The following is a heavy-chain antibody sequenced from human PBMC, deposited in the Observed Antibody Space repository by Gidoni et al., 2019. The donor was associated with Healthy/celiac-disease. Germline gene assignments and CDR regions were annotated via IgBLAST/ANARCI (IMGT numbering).Heavy chain of an antibody. CDR3: ARGHDYGDYIGVADV. D-gene: IGHD4-17*01. V-gene: IGHV4-30-2*01. J-gene: IGHJ6*02. CDR1: GGSISSGGYS. Sequence: QLQLQESGSGLVKPSQTLSLTCAVSGGSISSGGYSWSWIRQPPGKGREWIGYIYHSGSTYYNPSLKSRVTISVDRSKNQFSLKLSSVTAADTAVYYCARGHDYGDYIGVADVWGQGTTVTVSS. CDR2: IYHSGST.